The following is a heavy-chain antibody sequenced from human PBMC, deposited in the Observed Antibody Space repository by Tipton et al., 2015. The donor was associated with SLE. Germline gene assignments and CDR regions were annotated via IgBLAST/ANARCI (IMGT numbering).Heavy chain of an antibody. D-gene: IGHD3-10*01. CDR1: GFTLSSYE. J-gene: IGHJ3*02. CDR2: ISSSGSTI. Sequence: SLRLSCAGSGFTLSSYEMNWVRQAPGKGLEWVSYISSSGSTIYYADSVKGRFTISRDNAKNSLYLQMNSLRAEDTAVYYCARDRGYYGSGSYAFDIWGQGTMVTVSS. CDR3: ARDRGYYGSGSYAFDI. V-gene: IGHV3-48*03.